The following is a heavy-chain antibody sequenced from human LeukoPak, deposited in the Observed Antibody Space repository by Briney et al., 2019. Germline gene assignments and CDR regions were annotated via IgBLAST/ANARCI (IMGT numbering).Heavy chain of an antibody. D-gene: IGHD3-10*01. V-gene: IGHV1-18*01. CDR1: GYKFRSYG. Sequence: ASVKVSCQASGYKFRSYGITWVRQAPGQGLEWMGWISAYNGNTNYGQKLQGRLTMTTDTSTSTAYMELRSLRFDDTAVYYCARDNGSGSYGVDYWGQGTLVTVSS. CDR2: ISAYNGNT. J-gene: IGHJ4*02. CDR3: ARDNGSGSYGVDY.